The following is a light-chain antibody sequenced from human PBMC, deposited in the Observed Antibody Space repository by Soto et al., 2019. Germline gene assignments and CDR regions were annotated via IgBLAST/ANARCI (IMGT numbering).Light chain of an antibody. Sequence: DIKMYQSPSTLSASVGDRVTITCRASQSISSWLAWYQQKPGKAPKLLIYKASSLESGVPSRFSGSGSETEFTLTISSLQPDDFATYYCQQYSSPTWPFG. V-gene: IGKV1-5*03. CDR2: KAS. CDR3: QQYSSPTWP. J-gene: IGKJ1*01. CDR1: QSISSW.